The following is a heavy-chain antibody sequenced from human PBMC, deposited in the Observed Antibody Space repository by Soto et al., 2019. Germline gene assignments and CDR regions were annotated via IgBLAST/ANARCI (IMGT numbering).Heavy chain of an antibody. D-gene: IGHD5-18*01. CDR2: SNHVGNT. Sequence: QVQLQQWGAGLLKPSETLSLTCAVYGGSFSGYYWSWIRQPPGKGLEWIGESNHVGNTNYNPSLKSRVTMSVDASSNQFSLSLTSVTAADAAVYYCARVLIAGVTTDWGQGTLVIVSS. CDR3: ARVLIAGVTTD. J-gene: IGHJ4*02. CDR1: GGSFSGYY. V-gene: IGHV4-34*01.